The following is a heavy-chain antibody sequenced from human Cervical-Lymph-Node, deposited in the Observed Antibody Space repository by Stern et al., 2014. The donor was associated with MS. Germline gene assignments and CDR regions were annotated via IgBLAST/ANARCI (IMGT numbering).Heavy chain of an antibody. J-gene: IGHJ4*02. CDR1: GYTFTSYW. V-gene: IGHV5-51*01. CDR3: ARQRYFDY. CDR2: IFPGGSDI. Sequence: EVQLLQSGPEVKRPGESLKISCQASGYTFTSYWIGWVRQMPGKGLEWIAIIFPGGSDIRCSPSFQGQVPISADNSSSTASLQWNNLKASDTAIYYCARQRYFDYWGQGTLVTVSS.